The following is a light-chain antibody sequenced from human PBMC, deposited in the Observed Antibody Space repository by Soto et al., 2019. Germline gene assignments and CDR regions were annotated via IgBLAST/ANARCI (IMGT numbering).Light chain of an antibody. CDR2: LGS. CDR3: MQALQTPWT. J-gene: IGKJ1*01. V-gene: IGKV2-28*01. CDR1: QSLLHSNGYNF. Sequence: DIVMTQSQLSLPVTTGEPASISCRSSQSLLHSNGYNFLQWYLKEPGQSPQFLIYLGSYRASGVPDRFSGIVSGTDFKLKLRRVEAEDGGVYYGMQALQTPWTFCPLTKLDIK.